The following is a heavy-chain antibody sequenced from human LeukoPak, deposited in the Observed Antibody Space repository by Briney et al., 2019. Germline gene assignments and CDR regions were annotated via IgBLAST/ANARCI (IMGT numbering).Heavy chain of an antibody. D-gene: IGHD2-2*01. CDR2: IRSDCAI. CDR1: CFTFDYYA. J-gene: IGHJ4*02. V-gene: IGHV3-9*01. CDR3: AKDFGQITAAIGY. Sequence: GRSLSLFCARPCFTFDYYAMHSVRQTPGGGLEWVSGIRSDCAIGYADSVKGRFTIYRDSSKNSLYLQMNSLRPEDTAFYYCAKDFGQITAAIGYWGQGTLVTVSS.